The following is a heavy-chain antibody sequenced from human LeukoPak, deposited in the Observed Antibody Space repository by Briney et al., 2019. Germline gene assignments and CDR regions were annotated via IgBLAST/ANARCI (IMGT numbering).Heavy chain of an antibody. CDR1: GGSFSGYY. CDR2: INHSGST. V-gene: IGHV4-34*01. J-gene: IGHJ6*03. D-gene: IGHD6-13*01. CDR3: ARDCSSSWQYYMDV. Sequence: SETLSLTCAVYGGSFSGYYWSWIRQPPGKGLEWIGEINHSGSTNYNPSLKSRVTISVDTSKNQFSLKLSSVTAADTAVYYCARDCSSSWQYYMDVWGKGTTVTISS.